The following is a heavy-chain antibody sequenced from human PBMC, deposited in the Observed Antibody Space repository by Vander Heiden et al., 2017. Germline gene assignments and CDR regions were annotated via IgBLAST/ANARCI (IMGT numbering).Heavy chain of an antibody. J-gene: IGHJ6*02. D-gene: IGHD3-3*01. CDR3: ATRRITIFGVVSYGMDV. CDR1: GFTFSSYS. V-gene: IGHV3-21*01. CDR2: ISSSSSYI. Sequence: EVQLVESGGGLVQPGGSLRLSCAASGFTFSSYSMNWVRQAPGKGLEWVSSISSSSSYIYYADSVKGRFTISRDNAKNSLYLQMNSLRAEDTAVYYCATRRITIFGVVSYGMDVWGQGTTVTVSS.